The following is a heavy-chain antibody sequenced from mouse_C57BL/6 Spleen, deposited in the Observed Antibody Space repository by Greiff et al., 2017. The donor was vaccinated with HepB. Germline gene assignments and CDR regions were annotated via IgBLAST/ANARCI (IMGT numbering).Heavy chain of an antibody. Sequence: QVQLQQPGAELVKPGASVKLSCKASGYTFTSYWMQWVKQRPGQGLEWIGEIDPSDSYTNYNQKFKGKATLTVDTSSSTAYMQRSSLTSEDSAVYYCARWGYYGSNPLFDYWGQGTTLTGSS. J-gene: IGHJ2*01. CDR2: IDPSDSYT. CDR1: GYTFTSYW. CDR3: ARWGYYGSNPLFDY. D-gene: IGHD1-1*01. V-gene: IGHV1-50*01.